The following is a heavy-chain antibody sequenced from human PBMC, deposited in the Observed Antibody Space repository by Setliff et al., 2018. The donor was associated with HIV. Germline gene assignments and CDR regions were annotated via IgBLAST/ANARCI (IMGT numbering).Heavy chain of an antibody. Sequence: PSETLSLTCTVSGGSISSSSYYWGWIRQPPGKGLEWIGSIYYSGSTFQNPSLKSRVTISLDKSKNQFSLKLNSVTAADTAVYYCASGFYYDSSGYWPFDYWGQGTLVTVS. CDR3: ASGFYYDSSGYWPFDY. CDR2: IYYSGST. J-gene: IGHJ4*02. D-gene: IGHD3-22*01. CDR1: GGSISSSSYY. V-gene: IGHV4-39*01.